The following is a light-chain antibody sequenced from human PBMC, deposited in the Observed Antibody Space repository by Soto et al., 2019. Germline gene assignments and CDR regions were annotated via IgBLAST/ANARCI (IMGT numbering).Light chain of an antibody. CDR3: QQYNSYPWT. CDR2: KAS. J-gene: IGKJ1*01. V-gene: IGKV1-5*03. CDR1: QGISTW. Sequence: DIQMTQSPSTLSGSVGDRVTITCRASQGISTWLAWYQQKPGKAPKLLIYKASTLKSGVPSRFSGSGSGTEFTLTISSLQPDDFATYYCQQYNSYPWTFGQGTKVDIK.